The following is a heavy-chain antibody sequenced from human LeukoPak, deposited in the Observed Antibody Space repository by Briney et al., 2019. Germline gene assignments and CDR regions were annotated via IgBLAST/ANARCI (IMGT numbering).Heavy chain of an antibody. CDR3: ARDPVVPAAIGDY. Sequence: GGSLRLSCAASGFTFSSYWMHWVRQAPGKGLVWVSRINSDGSSTSYADSVKGRFTISRDSAKNTLYLQMNSLRAEDTAVYYCARDPVVPAAIGDYWGQGTLVTVSS. D-gene: IGHD2-2*02. J-gene: IGHJ4*02. CDR2: INSDGSST. CDR1: GFTFSSYW. V-gene: IGHV3-74*01.